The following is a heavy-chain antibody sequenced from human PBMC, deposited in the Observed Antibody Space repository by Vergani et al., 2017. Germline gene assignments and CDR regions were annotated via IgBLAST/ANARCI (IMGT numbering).Heavy chain of an antibody. CDR1: GGSFSGYY. CDR2: INHSGST. D-gene: IGHD3-16*02. CDR3: ARGPYDYVWGSYRYGSLDY. J-gene: IGHJ4*02. Sequence: QVQLQQWGAGLLKPSETLSLTCAVYGGSFSGYYWSWIRQPPGKGLEWIGEINHSGSTNYNPSLKSRVTISVDTSKNQFSLKLSSVTAADTAVDYCARGPYDYVWGSYRYGSLDYWGQGTLVTVSS. V-gene: IGHV4-34*01.